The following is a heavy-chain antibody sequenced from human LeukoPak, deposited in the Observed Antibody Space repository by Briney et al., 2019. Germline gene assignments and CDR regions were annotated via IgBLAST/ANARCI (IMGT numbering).Heavy chain of an antibody. CDR1: GYSISSGCY. V-gene: IGHV4-38-2*01. CDR2: IYHSGST. J-gene: IGHJ3*02. Sequence: SETLSLTCAVSGYSISSGCYWGWIRQPPGKGLEWIGSIYHSGSTYYNPSLKSRVTISVDTSKNQFSLKLSSVTAADTAVYYCARARRRGSYRYDAFDIWGQGTMVTVSS. D-gene: IGHD3-16*02. CDR3: ARARRRGSYRYDAFDI.